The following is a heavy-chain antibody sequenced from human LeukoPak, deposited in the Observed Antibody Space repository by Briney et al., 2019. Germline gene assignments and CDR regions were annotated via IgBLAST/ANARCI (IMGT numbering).Heavy chain of an antibody. J-gene: IGHJ6*02. CDR3: ARDSRLQDSASPQYYYYGMDV. D-gene: IGHD2-15*01. Sequence: GGSLRLSCAASGFTFSDYYMSWIRQAPGKGLEWVSYISSSGSTIYYADSVKGRFTISRDNAKNSLYLQVNSLRAEDTAVYYCARDSRLQDSASPQYYYYGMDVWGQGTTVTVSS. V-gene: IGHV3-11*01. CDR1: GFTFSDYY. CDR2: ISSSGSTI.